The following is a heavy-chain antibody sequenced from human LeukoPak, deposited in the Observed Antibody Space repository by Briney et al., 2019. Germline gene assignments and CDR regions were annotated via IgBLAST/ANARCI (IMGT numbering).Heavy chain of an antibody. V-gene: IGHV4-38-2*02. CDR1: GYRISSGYE. CDR2: IGYSGNT. J-gene: IGHJ4*02. CDR3: ASQGYCTNGVCYRGILSFDY. Sequence: SETLSLTCSVSGYRISSGYEWGWIRQPPGKGLEWLGSIGYSGNTYDNPSLKSRVTMSVDTSKNQFSLRLTSVTAADTAVYYCASQGYCTNGVCYRGILSFDYWGQGTLVTVSS. D-gene: IGHD2-8*01.